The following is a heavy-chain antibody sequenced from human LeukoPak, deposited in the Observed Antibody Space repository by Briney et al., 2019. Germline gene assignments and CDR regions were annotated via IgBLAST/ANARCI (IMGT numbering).Heavy chain of an antibody. CDR2: IIPILGIA. CDR1: GGTFSSYA. V-gene: IGHV1-69*04. CDR3: ARNSAGGRYSYYGMDV. J-gene: IGHJ6*02. Sequence: SVKVSCKASGGTFSSYAISWVRQAPGQGLEWMGRIIPILGIANYAQKFQGRVTITADKSTSTAYMKLSSLRSEDTAVYYCARNSAGGRYSYYGMDVWGQGTTVTVSS. D-gene: IGHD3-16*01.